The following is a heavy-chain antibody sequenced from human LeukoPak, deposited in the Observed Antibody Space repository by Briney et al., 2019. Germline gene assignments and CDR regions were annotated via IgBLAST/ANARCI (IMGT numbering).Heavy chain of an antibody. D-gene: IGHD6-19*01. J-gene: IGHJ4*02. CDR3: AKDLAAVPGNKYFAY. CDR1: GFTFSTYD. CDR2: ISGSGGST. V-gene: IGHV3-23*01. Sequence: GGSLRLSCAASGFTFSTYDMTWVSQAPGKGLEWVSSISGSGGSTYYADSVKGRFTTSRDNSKNTLYLQMNGLRAEDTAVYYCAKDLAAVPGNKYFAYWGQGTLVTVPS.